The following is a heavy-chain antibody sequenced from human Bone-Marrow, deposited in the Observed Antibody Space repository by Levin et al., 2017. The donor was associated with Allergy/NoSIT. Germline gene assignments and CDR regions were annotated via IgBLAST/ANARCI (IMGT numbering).Heavy chain of an antibody. V-gene: IGHV3-23*01. Sequence: GGSLRLSCAASGFTFSDHAMTWVRQAPGKGLEWVSTISASGVKRYYTHSLRGRFTVSRDNSRNTLLLQMNSLRAEDTALYYCARDRVPVAGTGLDFWGQGTMLTVSS. D-gene: IGHD2-2*01. J-gene: IGHJ4*02. CDR1: GFTFSDHA. CDR3: ARDRVPVAGTGLDF. CDR2: ISASGVKR.